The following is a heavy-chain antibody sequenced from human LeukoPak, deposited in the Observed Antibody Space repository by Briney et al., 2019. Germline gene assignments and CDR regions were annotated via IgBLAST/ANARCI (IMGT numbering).Heavy chain of an antibody. CDR2: IYYSGST. D-gene: IGHD6-19*01. J-gene: IGHJ1*01. V-gene: IGHV4-59*01. Sequence: SETLSLTCTVSGGSISSYYWSWIRQPPGKGLEWIGYIYYSGSTNYNPSLKSRVTISVDTSKNQFSLKLSSVTAADRAVYYCARGARSSGWYPHHAEYFQHWGQGTLVTVSS. CDR3: ARGARSSGWYPHHAEYFQH. CDR1: GGSISSYY.